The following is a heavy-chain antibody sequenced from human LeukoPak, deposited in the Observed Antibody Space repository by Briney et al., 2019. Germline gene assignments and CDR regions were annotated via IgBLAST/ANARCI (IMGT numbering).Heavy chain of an antibody. CDR1: VDFMSDNNYY. CDR3: TRHGWRQSGSGYSHDS. J-gene: IGHJ4*02. D-gene: IGHD3-22*01. CDR2: IYYSGST. Sequence: PSETLSLTCAVSVDFMSDNNYYWAWIRQPPGKGLEWIATIYYSGSTYFNRSLESRITMSVDTSRNQFSLRLDSVTAADTAVYFCTRHGWRQSGSGYSHDSWGQGLLVTVSS. V-gene: IGHV4-39*01.